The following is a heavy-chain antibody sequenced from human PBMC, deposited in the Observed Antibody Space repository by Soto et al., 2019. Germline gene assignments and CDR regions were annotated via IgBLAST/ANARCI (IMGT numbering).Heavy chain of an antibody. D-gene: IGHD5-18*01. CDR2: ISAYNGNT. J-gene: IGHJ6*02. CDR3: ARDGVDTPTGYYYGMDV. V-gene: IGHV1-18*01. CDR1: GYTFTSYG. Sequence: QVQLVQSGAEVKKPGASVKVSCKASGYTFTSYGISWVRQAPGQGLEWMGWISAYNGNTNYAQKLQGRVTMTTDTPTRTAYMELRSLRSDDTAVYYCARDGVDTPTGYYYGMDVWGQGTTVTVSS.